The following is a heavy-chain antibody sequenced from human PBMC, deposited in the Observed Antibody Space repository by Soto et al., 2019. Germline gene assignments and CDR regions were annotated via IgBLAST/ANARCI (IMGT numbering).Heavy chain of an antibody. CDR3: AKDYDFWSGYPKPEFDY. J-gene: IGHJ4*02. CDR2: ISGSGGST. Sequence: LRLSCAASGFTFSSYAMSWVRQAPGKGLEWVSAISGSGGSTYYADSVKGRFTISRDNSKNTLYLQMNSLRAEDTAVYYCAKDYDFWSGYPKPEFDYWGQGTLVTVSS. D-gene: IGHD3-3*01. CDR1: GFTFSSYA. V-gene: IGHV3-23*01.